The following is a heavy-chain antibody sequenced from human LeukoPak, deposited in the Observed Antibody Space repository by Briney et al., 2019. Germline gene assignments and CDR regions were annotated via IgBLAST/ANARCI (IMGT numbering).Heavy chain of an antibody. CDR2: IESGGSSI. V-gene: IGHV3-48*03. CDR3: ARDFLRYGDYEGFDY. Sequence: GGSLRLSCATSGFTFGFYEMNWVRQAPGKGLEWVSYIESGGSSIYYADSVKGRFTISRDNAKNSLYLQMNSLRAEDTAVYYCARDFLRYGDYEGFDYWGQGTLVTVSS. CDR1: GFTFGFYE. D-gene: IGHD4-17*01. J-gene: IGHJ4*02.